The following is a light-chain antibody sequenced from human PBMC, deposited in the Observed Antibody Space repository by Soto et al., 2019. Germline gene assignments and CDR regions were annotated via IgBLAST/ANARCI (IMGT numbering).Light chain of an antibody. V-gene: IGLV2-14*01. CDR3: SSKTVSRSPVV. J-gene: IGLJ1*01. CDR2: EVN. CDR1: SSDVGGYNY. Sequence: QSALTQPASVSGSPGQSITISCTGTSSDVGGYNYVSWYQQHPGNAPRLMIYEVNNRPSGVPNRFSGSKSGNTASLTISGLQAQDEADDYSSSKTVSRSPVVFGTGTKGTV.